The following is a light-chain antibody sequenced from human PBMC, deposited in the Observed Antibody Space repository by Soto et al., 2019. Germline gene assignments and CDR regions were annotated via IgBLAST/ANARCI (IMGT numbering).Light chain of an antibody. Sequence: QSVLTQPASVSGFPGQSITISCTGTSSDVGGYNYVSWYQQHPGKAPKLMIYDVSNRPSGVSNRFSGSKSGNTASLTISGLQAEDEADYYCSSYTSSSTRIFGGGTQLTVL. V-gene: IGLV2-14*01. CDR2: DVS. CDR1: SSDVGGYNY. CDR3: SSYTSSSTRI. J-gene: IGLJ2*01.